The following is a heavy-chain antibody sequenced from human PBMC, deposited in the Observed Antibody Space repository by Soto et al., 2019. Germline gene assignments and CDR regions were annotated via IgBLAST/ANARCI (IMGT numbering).Heavy chain of an antibody. CDR1: GFTFSNMW. CDR2: IKDKTDGGTT. J-gene: IGHJ4*02. CDR3: TTGHY. Sequence: LRLSCTASGFTFSNMWMSWVRQAPGKGLEWVGRIKDKTDGGTTDYAAPVKGRFAISRDDSKSRLYLQMNSLKTDDTAVYYCTTGHYWGQGTLVTVSS. V-gene: IGHV3-15*01.